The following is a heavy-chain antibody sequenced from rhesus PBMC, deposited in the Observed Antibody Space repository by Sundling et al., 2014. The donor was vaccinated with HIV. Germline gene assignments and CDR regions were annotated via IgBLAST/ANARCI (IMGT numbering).Heavy chain of an antibody. CDR3: ARGYCSRGVCLEYALDS. CDR1: GVSISDYY. D-gene: IGHD2-39*01. Sequence: VQLQASGPGLVKPSETLSLTCTVSGVSISDYYWSWIRQSPGKGLEWIGCIYGSSLITNSNPSLKTRVTISKDMSKNQFSLRLASVTATDTAVYYCARGYCSRGVCLEYALDSWGQGVVVTVSS. V-gene: IGHV4-106*01. J-gene: IGHJ6*01. CDR2: IYGSSLIT.